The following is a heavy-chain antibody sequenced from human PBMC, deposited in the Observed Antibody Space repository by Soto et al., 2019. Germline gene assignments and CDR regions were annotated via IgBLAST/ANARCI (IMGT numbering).Heavy chain of an antibody. V-gene: IGHV1-2*02. CDR2: IGPESGAT. J-gene: IGHJ4*02. CDR1: GYTFTGHY. CDR3: ASEDCRNTNCLKGFDY. D-gene: IGHD2-15*01. Sequence: QVQLVQSGAEVKKPGASVKVSCKASGYTFTGHYIHWVRQAPEQGPEWMGEIGPESGATRYAQKFQGRFTMTRDTSITTVYMELNRLTSDDTAVYYCASEDCRNTNCLKGFDYWGQGTLVTVSS.